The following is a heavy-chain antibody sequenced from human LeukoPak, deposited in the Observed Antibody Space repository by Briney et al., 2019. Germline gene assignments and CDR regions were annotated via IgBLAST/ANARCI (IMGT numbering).Heavy chain of an antibody. CDR3: ARDLRYYYDSSDLGNDY. V-gene: IGHV3-30*14. D-gene: IGHD3-22*01. J-gene: IGHJ4*02. CDR1: GFTFSSYA. Sequence: PGRSLRLTCAASGFTFSSYAMHWVRQAPGKGLEWVAVISYDGSNKYYADSVKGRFTISRDNSKNTLYLQMNSLRAEDTAVYYCARDLRYYYDSSDLGNDYWGQGTLVTVSS. CDR2: ISYDGSNK.